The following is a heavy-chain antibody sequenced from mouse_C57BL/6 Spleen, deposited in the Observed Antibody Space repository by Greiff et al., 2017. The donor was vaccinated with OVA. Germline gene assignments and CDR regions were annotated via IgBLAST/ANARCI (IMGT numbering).Heavy chain of an antibody. J-gene: IGHJ1*03. CDR2: IDTNSGGT. D-gene: IGHD1-1*01. CDR1: GYTFPSYW. Sequence: QVQLQQPGAELVKPGASVKLSCKASGYTFPSYWMHWVKQRPGRGLEWIGRIDTNSGGTKYNEKFKSKATLTVDKPSSTAYMQLSSLTSEDSAVYYSASNYYGSSYWYVDVWGTGTTVTVSS. V-gene: IGHV1-72*01. CDR3: ASNYYGSSYWYVDV.